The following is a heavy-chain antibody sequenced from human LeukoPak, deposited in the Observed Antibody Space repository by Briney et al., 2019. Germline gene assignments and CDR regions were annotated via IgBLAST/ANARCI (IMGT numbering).Heavy chain of an antibody. CDR3: ARDLPYSGSPQRFDP. J-gene: IGHJ5*02. Sequence: ASVKVSCKASGYTFTSYGISWVRQAPGQGLEWMGWISTYNADTDYAQNLQGRVTMTTDTSTSTAYMELRSLRSDDTAVYYCARDLPYSGSPQRFDPWGQGTLVTVSS. D-gene: IGHD1-26*01. CDR2: ISTYNADT. CDR1: GYTFTSYG. V-gene: IGHV1-18*01.